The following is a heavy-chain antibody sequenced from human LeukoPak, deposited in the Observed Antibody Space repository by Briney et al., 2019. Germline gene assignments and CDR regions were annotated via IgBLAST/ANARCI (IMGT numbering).Heavy chain of an antibody. Sequence: PSETLSLTCNVSGGSISSYYWSWIRQPPGKGLEWIGYIYYSGSTNYNPSLKSRVTISVDTSKNQFSLKLSSVTAADTAVYYCARVPIAAAGTVFDYWGQGTLVTVSS. V-gene: IGHV4-59*08. CDR2: IYYSGST. J-gene: IGHJ4*02. D-gene: IGHD6-13*01. CDR1: GGSISSYY. CDR3: ARVPIAAAGTVFDY.